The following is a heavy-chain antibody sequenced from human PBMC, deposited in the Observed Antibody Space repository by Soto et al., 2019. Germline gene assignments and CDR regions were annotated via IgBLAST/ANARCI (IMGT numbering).Heavy chain of an antibody. Sequence: ASVKVSCKTSGFTFSSSAVHWVRQARGHRLQWKGWIDVGSANANYAQMLQERVTMTRDTSISTAYMELSRLRSDDTAVYYCARTMVRGVITVNPPEYGMDVWGQGTTVTVSS. V-gene: IGHV1-58*01. D-gene: IGHD3-10*01. CDR3: ARTMVRGVITVNPPEYGMDV. J-gene: IGHJ6*02. CDR2: IDVGSANA. CDR1: GFTFSSSA.